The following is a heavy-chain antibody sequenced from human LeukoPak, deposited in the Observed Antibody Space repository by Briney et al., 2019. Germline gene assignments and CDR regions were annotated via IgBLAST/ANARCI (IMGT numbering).Heavy chain of an antibody. Sequence: QPGGSLRLSCAASGFTFSSYEMNWVRQAPGKGLEWVSYISSSGSTIYYADSVKGRFTISRDNAKNSLYLQMNSLRAEDTAVYYCARDFFNENGYNYFAFDIWGQGTMVTVSS. V-gene: IGHV3-48*03. CDR3: ARDFFNENGYNYFAFDI. CDR1: GFTFSSYE. D-gene: IGHD5-24*01. CDR2: ISSSGSTI. J-gene: IGHJ3*02.